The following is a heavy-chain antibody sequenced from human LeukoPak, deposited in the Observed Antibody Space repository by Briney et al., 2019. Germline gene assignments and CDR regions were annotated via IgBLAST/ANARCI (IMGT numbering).Heavy chain of an antibody. V-gene: IGHV4-34*01. CDR3: ATGLGAYSSSWHYRYYYYGMDV. D-gene: IGHD6-13*01. CDR1: GGSFSGYY. J-gene: IGHJ6*02. Sequence: SETLSLTCAVYGGSFSGYYWSWIRQPPGKGLEWIGEINHSGSTNYNPSLKSRVTISVDTSKNQLSLKLSSVTAADTAVYYCATGLGAYSSSWHYRYYYYGMDVWGQGTTVTVSS. CDR2: INHSGST.